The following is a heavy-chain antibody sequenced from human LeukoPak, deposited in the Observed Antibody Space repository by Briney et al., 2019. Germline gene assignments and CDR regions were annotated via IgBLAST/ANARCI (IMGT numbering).Heavy chain of an antibody. D-gene: IGHD3-10*01. CDR1: GYSISSGYY. Sequence: PSETLSLTCTVSGYSISSGYYWGWIRQPPGKGLEWIGSIYHSGSTYYNPSLKSRVTISVDTSKHQFSLKLSSVTAADTAVYYCARDTSEITMVRGGLNWFDPWGQGTLVTVSS. J-gene: IGHJ5*02. CDR3: ARDTSEITMVRGGLNWFDP. V-gene: IGHV4-38-2*02. CDR2: IYHSGST.